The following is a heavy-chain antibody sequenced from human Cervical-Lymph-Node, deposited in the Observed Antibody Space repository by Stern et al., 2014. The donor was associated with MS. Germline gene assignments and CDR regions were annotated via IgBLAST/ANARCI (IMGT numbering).Heavy chain of an antibody. Sequence: QDQLVQSGAEVKKPGSSVKVSCKASGGTFSTQAINSVRQAPGQGLEWVGGIIPIFGTPNYAQTVQDRVTITADDSTSTAYMDLSSLRSEDTAVYYCATPSTVTVGGMDVWGQGTTVTVSS. CDR3: ATPSTVTVGGMDV. D-gene: IGHD4-17*01. V-gene: IGHV1-69*12. CDR2: IIPIFGTP. CDR1: GGTFSTQA. J-gene: IGHJ6*02.